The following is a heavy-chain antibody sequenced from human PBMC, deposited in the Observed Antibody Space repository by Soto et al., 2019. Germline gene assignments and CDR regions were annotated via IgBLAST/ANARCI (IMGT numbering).Heavy chain of an antibody. CDR1: GFTFSNHA. J-gene: IGHJ4*02. V-gene: IGHV3-23*01. Sequence: PRLSCAASGFTFSNHAMSWVRQAPGKGLEWVSAVSGGGGSSFYADSVKGRFTISRDNSKNTVSLQMSGLRVEDTALYYCVRGLLDFFDFWGQGTPVTGSS. CDR2: VSGGGGSS. CDR3: VRGLLDFFDF. D-gene: IGHD3-10*01.